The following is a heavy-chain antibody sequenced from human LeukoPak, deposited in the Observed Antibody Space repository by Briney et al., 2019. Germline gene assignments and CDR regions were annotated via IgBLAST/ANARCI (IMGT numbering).Heavy chain of an antibody. CDR1: GGSISSYY. J-gene: IGHJ4*02. V-gene: IGHV4-59*01. CDR2: IYYSRST. D-gene: IGHD3-3*01. CDR3: ASRSSIWSGYQDTLYYFDS. Sequence: SETLSLTCTVSGGSISSYYWSWIRQPPGKRLEWIGHIYYSRSTNYNPSLKSRVTISVDTSKNQFSLKLSSVTAADTAVYYCASRSSIWSGYQDTLYYFDSWGQGTLVTVSS.